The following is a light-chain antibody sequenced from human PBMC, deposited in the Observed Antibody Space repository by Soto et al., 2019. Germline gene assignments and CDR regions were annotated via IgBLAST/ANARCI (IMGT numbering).Light chain of an antibody. CDR1: SSNIGSNT. J-gene: IGLJ3*02. CDR2: SND. V-gene: IGLV1-44*01. CDR3: AAWDDSLNGWV. Sequence: QSVLTQAPSASGTPGQRVTISCSGSSSNIGSNTVSWYQQVPGTAPKLLIYSNDQRPSGVPDRFSGSKSSTSASLAIGGLQSEDEADYYCAAWDDSLNGWVFGGGTQLTVL.